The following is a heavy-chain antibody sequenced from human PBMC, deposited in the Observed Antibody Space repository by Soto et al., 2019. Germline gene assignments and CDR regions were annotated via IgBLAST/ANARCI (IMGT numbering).Heavy chain of an antibody. J-gene: IGHJ4*02. V-gene: IGHV1-69*02. CDR1: GGTFRNYP. CDR2: IIPLTDIP. Sequence: QVQLVQSGTEVKKPGSSVKVSCKASGGTFRNYPINWVRQAPGQGLELMGSIIPLTDIPDYAQNFQARLTITADKATSTAYMEVSSLTSDDTAMYFCARGPLVVLNYFESRGQGTLVTVSS. CDR3: ARGPLVVLNYFES.